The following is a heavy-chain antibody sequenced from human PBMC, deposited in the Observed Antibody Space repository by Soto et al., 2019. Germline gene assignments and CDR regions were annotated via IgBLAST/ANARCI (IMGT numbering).Heavy chain of an antibody. J-gene: IGHJ5*02. CDR2: LHYSGIT. D-gene: IGHD3-10*01. V-gene: IGHV4-59*08. CDR1: GGSISGYY. CDR3: ARHGEYGLRAERYAPFDP. Sequence: SETLSLTCTVSGGSISGYYWSWVRQPPGKGLEWIGYLHYSGITNYNPSFESRVIISGDMSKNQFSLKMTSVTAADTAVYYCARHGEYGLRAERYAPFDPWGQGTLDIVS.